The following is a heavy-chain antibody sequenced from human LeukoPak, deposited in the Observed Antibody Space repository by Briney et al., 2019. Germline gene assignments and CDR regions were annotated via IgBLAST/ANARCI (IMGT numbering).Heavy chain of an antibody. Sequence: PGGSLRLSCAASGFTFSGYAMSWGRQAPGKGLEWVSSIGSDNKPHYSESAEGRFSISRNNSKSMLILQLNSLRAEDTALYYCARDLHYYVAMDGWGQGTTVTVSS. V-gene: IGHV3-23*01. D-gene: IGHD3-10*02. CDR3: ARDLHYYVAMDG. CDR1: GFTFSGYA. CDR2: IGSDNKP. J-gene: IGHJ6*02.